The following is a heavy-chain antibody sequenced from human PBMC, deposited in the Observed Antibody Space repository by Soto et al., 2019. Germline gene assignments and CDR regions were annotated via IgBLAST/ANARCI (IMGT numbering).Heavy chain of an antibody. J-gene: IGHJ5*01. D-gene: IGHD1-26*01. V-gene: IGHV1-8*01. CDR2: RNPNSRNT. Sequence: ASVKVSCKTSGYNFISYDLNGVRQATGQGHGWKRWRNPNSRNTGYAQKLQGRVTMNRNTSIRTAYMELSSLTYEDTVVYYCARGIVEALILWFDSWGQGTLVTGSS. CDR1: GYNFISYD. CDR3: ARGIVEALILWFDS.